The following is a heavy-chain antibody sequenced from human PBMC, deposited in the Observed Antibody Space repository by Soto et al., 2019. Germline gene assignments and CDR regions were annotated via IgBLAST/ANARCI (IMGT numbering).Heavy chain of an antibody. CDR3: ARDQYSYGYGLRYYGMDG. CDR2: VYYSGST. Sequence: PSETLSLTCTVSGGSISSYYWYWIRQPPGKGLEWIGYVYYSGSTNYNPSLESRVTISVDTSKNQFSLKLSSLTAADTAVYYCARDQYSYGYGLRYYGMDGWGQGTTVTVSS. D-gene: IGHD5-18*01. CDR1: GGSISSYY. V-gene: IGHV4-59*01. J-gene: IGHJ6*02.